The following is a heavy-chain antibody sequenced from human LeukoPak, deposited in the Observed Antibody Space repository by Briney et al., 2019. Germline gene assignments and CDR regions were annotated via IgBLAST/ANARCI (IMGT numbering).Heavy chain of an antibody. CDR3: AKVGDYGDYALDY. CDR1: GFSFGSYG. V-gene: IGHV3-30*18. J-gene: IGHJ4*02. D-gene: IGHD4-17*01. Sequence: GQSLRLSCEASGFSFGSYGMHWVRQAPGKGLEWVAVISYDGSYKYYADSVKGRFTISRDNSKNTLYLQMNSLRAEDTAVYYCAKVGDYGDYALDYWGQGTLVTVSS. CDR2: ISYDGSYK.